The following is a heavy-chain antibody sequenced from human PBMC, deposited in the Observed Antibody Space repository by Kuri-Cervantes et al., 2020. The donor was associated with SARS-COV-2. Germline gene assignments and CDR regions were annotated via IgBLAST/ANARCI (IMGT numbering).Heavy chain of an antibody. CDR2: IYYSGST. Sequence: ESLKISCTVSGGSISSSSYYWGWIRQPPGKGREWIGSIYYSGSTYYNPSLQSRVTISVDTSKDQFSLKLSSVTAADTAVYYCARVRVGSSRPVDYWGQGTLVNVSS. J-gene: IGHJ4*02. CDR3: ARVRVGSSRPVDY. D-gene: IGHD6-13*01. CDR1: GGSISSSSYY. V-gene: IGHV4-39*01.